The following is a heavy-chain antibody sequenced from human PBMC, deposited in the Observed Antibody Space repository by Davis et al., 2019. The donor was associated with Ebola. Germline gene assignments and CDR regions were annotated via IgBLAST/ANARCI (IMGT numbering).Heavy chain of an antibody. CDR2: IYYSGST. J-gene: IGHJ4*02. V-gene: IGHV4-61*05. Sequence: SETLSLTCTVSGGSISRTSYYWSWIRQPPGKGLEWIGYIYYSGSTNYNPSLKSRVTISVDTSKNQFSLKLSSVTAADTAVYYCARMGLSSGYYFFDYWGQGTLVTVSS. D-gene: IGHD3-22*01. CDR1: GGSISRTSYY. CDR3: ARMGLSSGYYFFDY.